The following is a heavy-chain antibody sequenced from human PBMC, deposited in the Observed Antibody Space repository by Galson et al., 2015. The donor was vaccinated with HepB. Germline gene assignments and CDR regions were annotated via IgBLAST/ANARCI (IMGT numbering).Heavy chain of an antibody. Sequence: SLRLSCAASGFTFSSYAMSWVRQAPGKGLEWVPAISGLGGGTYYAGSVKGRFTTSRDNSKNTLYLQMNSLRAEDTAVYFCAKDTSLGSCSGGTCYPDYWGQGTLVTVSS. J-gene: IGHJ4*02. D-gene: IGHD2-15*01. V-gene: IGHV3-23*01. CDR2: ISGLGGGT. CDR1: GFTFSSYA. CDR3: AKDTSLGSCSGGTCYPDY.